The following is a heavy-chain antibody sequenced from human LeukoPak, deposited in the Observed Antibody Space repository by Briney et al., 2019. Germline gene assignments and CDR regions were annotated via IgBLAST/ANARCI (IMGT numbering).Heavy chain of an antibody. CDR2: INWNGGST. V-gene: IGHV3-20*01. J-gene: IGHJ4*02. CDR1: GFTFDDYG. Sequence: PGGSLRLSCAASGFTFDDYGMSWVRQAPGKGLEWVSGINWNGGSTGYADSVKGRFTISRDNAKNSLYLQINSLRAEDTALYHCARGNLYGSGSYDYWGQGTLVTVSS. D-gene: IGHD3-10*01. CDR3: ARGNLYGSGSYDY.